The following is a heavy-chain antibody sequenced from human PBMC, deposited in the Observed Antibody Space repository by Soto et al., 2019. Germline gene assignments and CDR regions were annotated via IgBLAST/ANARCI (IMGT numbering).Heavy chain of an antibody. D-gene: IGHD3-16*01. Sequence: ASVKVPARLLDTPSLAMLCIGCARPPGQRLEWMGWINAGNGNTKYSQKFQGRVTITRDTSASTAYMELSSLRSEDTAVYYCARWGGGSWGQGTLVTV. CDR2: INAGNGNT. CDR1: DTPSLAML. CDR3: ARWGGGS. V-gene: IGHV1-3*01. J-gene: IGHJ4*02.